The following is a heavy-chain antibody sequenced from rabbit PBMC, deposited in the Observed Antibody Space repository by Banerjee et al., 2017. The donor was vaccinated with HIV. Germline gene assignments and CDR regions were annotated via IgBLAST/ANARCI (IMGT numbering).Heavy chain of an antibody. J-gene: IGHJ4*01. Sequence: QEQLEESGGDLVKPEGSLTLTCKASGFDLSSYYYMCWVRQAPGKGLEWIACIYVGSSDTTWYASWAKGRFTISKTSSTTVTLQMTSLTAADTATYFCARDLAGVIGWNFGLWGPGTLVTVS. CDR3: ARDLAGVIGWNFGL. D-gene: IGHD4-1*01. V-gene: IGHV1S45*01. CDR1: GFDLSSYYY. CDR2: IYVGSSDTT.